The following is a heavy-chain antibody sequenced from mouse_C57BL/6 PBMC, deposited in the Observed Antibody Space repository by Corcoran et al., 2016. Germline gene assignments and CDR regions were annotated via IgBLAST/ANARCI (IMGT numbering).Heavy chain of an antibody. CDR2: IYPGSGNT. Sequence: QVQLKQSGAELVRPGASVKLSCKASGYTFTDYYINWVKQRPGQGLEWIARIYPGSGNTYYNEKFKGKATLTAEKSSSTAYMQLSSLTSEDSAVYFSARERAYGNYVGYYAMDYWGQGTSVTVSS. D-gene: IGHD2-1*01. CDR1: GYTFTDYY. J-gene: IGHJ4*01. V-gene: IGHV1-76*01. CDR3: ARERAYGNYVGYYAMDY.